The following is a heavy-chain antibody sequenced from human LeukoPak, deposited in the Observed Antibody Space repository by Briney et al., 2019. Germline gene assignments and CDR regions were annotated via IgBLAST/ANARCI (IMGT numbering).Heavy chain of an antibody. CDR2: IIPIFGTA. V-gene: IGHV1-69*06. CDR3: ARVAWGTAMVTGEPDY. Sequence: SVKVSCKASGGTFSSYAISWVRQAPGQGLEWMGGIIPIFGTANYAQKFRGRVTITADKSTRTAYMELSSLRSEDTAVYYCARVAWGTAMVTGEPDYWGQGTLVTVSS. J-gene: IGHJ4*02. D-gene: IGHD5-18*01. CDR1: GGTFSSYA.